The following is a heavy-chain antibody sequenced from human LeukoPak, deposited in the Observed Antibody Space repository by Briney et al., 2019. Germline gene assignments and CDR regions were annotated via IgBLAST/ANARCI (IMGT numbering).Heavy chain of an antibody. Sequence: GRSLTPSCVPSGFTFSRHAMSWVSPAAGRGLEWVSAFRGCGRRTKYADSVKGRFTISRDNSKNTLYLQMNSLRAEDTAVYYCAKVGGGGYSYGQYYFDYWGQGTLVTVSS. CDR3: AKVGGGGYSYGQYYFDY. CDR1: GFTFSRHA. D-gene: IGHD5-18*01. CDR2: FRGCGRRT. J-gene: IGHJ4*02. V-gene: IGHV3-23*01.